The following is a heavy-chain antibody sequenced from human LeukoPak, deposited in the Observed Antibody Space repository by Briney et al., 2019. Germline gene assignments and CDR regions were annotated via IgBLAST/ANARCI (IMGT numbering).Heavy chain of an antibody. Sequence: GGSLRLSCAASGFTFSSYAMSWVRQAPGKGLEWVSAISGSGGSTYYADSVKGRFTISRDNSKNTLYLQMNSLRAEDTAVYYCAKDPYSSGWYFWFDPWGQGTLVTASS. D-gene: IGHD6-19*01. CDR1: GFTFSSYA. CDR3: AKDPYSSGWYFWFDP. J-gene: IGHJ5*02. CDR2: ISGSGGST. V-gene: IGHV3-23*01.